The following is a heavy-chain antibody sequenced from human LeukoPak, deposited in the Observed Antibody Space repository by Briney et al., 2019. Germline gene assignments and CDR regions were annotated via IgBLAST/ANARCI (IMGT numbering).Heavy chain of an antibody. CDR3: AKGWGGLVDY. CDR1: GFTFSSYG. V-gene: IGHV3-30*18. Sequence: GSLRLSCAASGFTFSSYGMHWVRQAPGKGLEWVAVISYDGSNKYYADSVKGRFTISRDNSKNTLYLQMNSLRAEDTAVYYCAKGWGGLVDYWGQGTLVTVSS. J-gene: IGHJ4*02. D-gene: IGHD6-19*01. CDR2: ISYDGSNK.